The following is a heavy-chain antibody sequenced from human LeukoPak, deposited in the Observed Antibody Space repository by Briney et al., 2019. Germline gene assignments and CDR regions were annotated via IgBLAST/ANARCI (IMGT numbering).Heavy chain of an antibody. D-gene: IGHD6-6*01. CDR1: GYTLTGYY. CDR3: ATHSTRIAVRPSDYYYYMDV. V-gene: IGHV1-18*04. Sequence: GASVKVSCKASGYTLTGYYMHWVRQTPGQGFEWLGWISNNNGNTNYAQKLQGRVTMTTDTSTSTAYMELRSLRSDDTAVYYCATHSTRIAVRPSDYYYYMDVWGKGTTVTVSS. J-gene: IGHJ6*03. CDR2: ISNNNGNT.